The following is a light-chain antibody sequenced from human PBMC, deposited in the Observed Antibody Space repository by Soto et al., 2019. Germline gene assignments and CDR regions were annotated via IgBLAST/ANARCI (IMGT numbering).Light chain of an antibody. CDR3: SSYTTSTTWV. V-gene: IGLV2-14*03. J-gene: IGLJ3*02. CDR1: SSDVGGYNY. Sequence: QSVLTQPASVSGSPGQSIAISCTGTSSDVGGYNYVSWYQQHPGKAPKLMIYDVSNRPSGVSNRFSGSKSGNTASQTISGLQAEDEADYYCSSYTTSTTWVFGGGTTLTVL. CDR2: DVS.